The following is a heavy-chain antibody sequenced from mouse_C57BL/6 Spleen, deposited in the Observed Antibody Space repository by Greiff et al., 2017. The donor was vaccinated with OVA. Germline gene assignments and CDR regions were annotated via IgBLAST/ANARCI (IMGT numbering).Heavy chain of an antibody. CDR2: ISSGGDYI. V-gene: IGHV5-9-1*02. D-gene: IGHD1-1*01. CDR3: TRDPRYYGSSYGYFDV. Sequence: EVQLVESGEGLVKPGGSLKLSCAASGFTFSSYAMSWVRQTPEKRLEWVAYISSGGDYIYYADTVKGRFTISRDNARNTLYLQMSSLKSEDTAMYYCTRDPRYYGSSYGYFDVWGTGTTVTVSS. J-gene: IGHJ1*03. CDR1: GFTFSSYA.